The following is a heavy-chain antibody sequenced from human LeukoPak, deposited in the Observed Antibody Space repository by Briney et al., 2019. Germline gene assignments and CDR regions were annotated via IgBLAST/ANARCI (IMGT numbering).Heavy chain of an antibody. CDR3: ARDSSDYAYFDY. Sequence: PSETLSLTCTVSGGSISSGGYYWSWIRQPPGKGLEWIGYIYHSGSTYYNPSLKSRVTISVDTSKNQFSLKLSSVTAADTAVYYCARDSSDYAYFDYWGQGTLVTVSS. D-gene: IGHD5-12*01. V-gene: IGHV4-30-2*05. J-gene: IGHJ4*02. CDR2: IYHSGST. CDR1: GGSISSGGYY.